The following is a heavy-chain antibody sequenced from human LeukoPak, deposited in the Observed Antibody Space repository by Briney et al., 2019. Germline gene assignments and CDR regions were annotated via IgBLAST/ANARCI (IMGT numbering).Heavy chain of an antibody. J-gene: IGHJ4*02. Sequence: SETLSLTCTVSGGSISSYYWSWIRQPPGKGLEWIGYIYYSGSTNYNPSLKSRVTISVDTSKNQFSLKLSSVTAADTAVYYCAREGSDSSGYYAYDYWGQGTLVTVSS. D-gene: IGHD3-22*01. CDR2: IYYSGST. CDR1: GGSISSYY. V-gene: IGHV4-59*01. CDR3: AREGSDSSGYYAYDY.